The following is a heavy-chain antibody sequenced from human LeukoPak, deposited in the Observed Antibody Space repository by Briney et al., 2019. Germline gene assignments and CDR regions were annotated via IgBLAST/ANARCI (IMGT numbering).Heavy chain of an antibody. J-gene: IGHJ5*02. CDR2: IIPIFGTA. V-gene: IGHV1-69*05. Sequence: GASVKVSCKASGGTFSSYAISWVRQAPGQGLEWMGGIIPIFGTANYAQKFQGRVTITTDESTSTAYMELSSLRSEDTAVYYCARGLGILKVTMVRGAPQTRNWFDPWAREPWSPSPQ. D-gene: IGHD3-10*01. CDR1: GGTFSSYA. CDR3: ARGLGILKVTMVRGAPQTRNWFDP.